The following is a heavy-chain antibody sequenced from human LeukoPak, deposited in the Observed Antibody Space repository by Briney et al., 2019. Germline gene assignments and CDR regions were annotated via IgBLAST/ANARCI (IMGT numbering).Heavy chain of an antibody. D-gene: IGHD2-15*01. V-gene: IGHV4-30-2*01. Sequence: LRLSCAASGFTFSDYYMSWIRQPPGKGLGWIGYIYHSGSTYYNPSLKSRVTISVDRSKNQFSLKLSSVTAADTAVYYCASSGYCSGGSCYDYWGQGTLVTVSS. CDR3: ASSGYCSGGSCYDY. CDR2: IYHSGST. J-gene: IGHJ4*02. CDR1: GFTFSDYY.